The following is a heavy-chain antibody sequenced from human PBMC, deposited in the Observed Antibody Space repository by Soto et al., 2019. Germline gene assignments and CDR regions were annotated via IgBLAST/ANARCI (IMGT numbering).Heavy chain of an antibody. CDR2: ISSSSSYI. CDR3: ARSLVVYCSGGSCFFDY. CDR1: GFTFSSYS. D-gene: IGHD2-15*01. J-gene: IGHJ4*02. Sequence: GGSLRLSCAASGFTFSSYSMNWVRQAPGKGLEWVSSISSSSSYIYYADSVKGRFTISRDNAKNSLYLQMNSLRAEDTAVYYCARSLVVYCSGGSCFFDYWGQGTLVTVSS. V-gene: IGHV3-21*01.